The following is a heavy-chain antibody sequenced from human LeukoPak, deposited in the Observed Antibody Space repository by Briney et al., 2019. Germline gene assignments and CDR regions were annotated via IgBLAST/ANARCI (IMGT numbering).Heavy chain of an antibody. J-gene: IGHJ6*03. CDR2: IYPGDSDT. V-gene: IGHV5-51*01. CDR3: ARQVTYYDFWSGHMDV. D-gene: IGHD3-3*01. CDR1: GYSFTSYW. Sequence: GESLKISCKGSGYSFTSYWIGWVRQMPGKGLEWMGIIYPGDSDTRYSPSFQGQVTISADKSISTAYLQWSSLKASDTARYYCARQVTYYDFWSGHMDVWGKGTTVTVSS.